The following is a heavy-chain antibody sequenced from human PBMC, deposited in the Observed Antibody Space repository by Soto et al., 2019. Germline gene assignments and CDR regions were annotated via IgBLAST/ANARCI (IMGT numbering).Heavy chain of an antibody. D-gene: IGHD1-1*01. J-gene: IGHJ4*02. V-gene: IGHV3-53*01. Sequence: EVQLVESGGGLIQPGGSLRLSCAASGFAVSSKYMTWVRQAPGKGLEWVSVIYGGGTTYYADSVKGRFTISRDTSKNTLYLQMTSLRAEETAVYYCVQTTGGSGFDFWGQGTLVTVSS. CDR2: IYGGGTT. CDR1: GFAVSSKY. CDR3: VQTTGGSGFDF.